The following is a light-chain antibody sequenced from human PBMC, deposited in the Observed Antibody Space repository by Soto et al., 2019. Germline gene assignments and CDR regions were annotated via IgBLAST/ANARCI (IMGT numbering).Light chain of an antibody. Sequence: EIVMTQSPAALSVSPGEGATLSCRASQSVSTGLAWYQQKPGLPPSLLIYSASTRATGVPARFSGSGSGTEFTLTISSLQSEDFAIYYCQQYDQRYTFGQGTKLEIK. CDR3: QQYDQRYT. CDR2: SAS. V-gene: IGKV3-15*01. CDR1: QSVSTG. J-gene: IGKJ2*01.